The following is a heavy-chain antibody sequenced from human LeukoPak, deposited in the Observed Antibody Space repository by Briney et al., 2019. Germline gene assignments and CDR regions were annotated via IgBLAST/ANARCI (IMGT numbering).Heavy chain of an antibody. V-gene: IGHV1-24*01. D-gene: IGHD2-2*01. CDR2: FDPEDGET. CDR3: ATAPVGSNYYYMDV. CDR1: GYTLTELS. Sequence: ASVKVSCKVSGYTLTELSMHWVRQAPGKGLEWMGGFDPEDGETIYAQRFQGRVTMTEDTSTDTAYMELSSLRSEDTAVYYCATAPVGSNYYYMDVWGKGTTVTISS. J-gene: IGHJ6*03.